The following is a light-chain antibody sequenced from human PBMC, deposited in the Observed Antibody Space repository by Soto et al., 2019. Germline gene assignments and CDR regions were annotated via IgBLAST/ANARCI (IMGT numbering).Light chain of an antibody. V-gene: IGLV3-21*02. CDR1: NIGSKS. Sequence: SYELTQPPSVSVAPGQTARITCGGNNIGSKSVHWYQQKPGQAPVLVVYDDNDRPSGIPERFSGSNSGNTATLTISRVEAGDEADYYCQVWHASSDHLYVFGAGTKLTVL. CDR2: DDN. J-gene: IGLJ1*01. CDR3: QVWHASSDHLYV.